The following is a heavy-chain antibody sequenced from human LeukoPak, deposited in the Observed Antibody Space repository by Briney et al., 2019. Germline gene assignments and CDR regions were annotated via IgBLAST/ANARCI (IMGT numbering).Heavy chain of an antibody. CDR2: ISAYNGNT. Sequence: ASVKVSCKASGYTFTSYGISWVRQAPGQGLEWMGWISAYNGNTNYAQKLQGRVTMTTDTSTSTAYMELRSLRSDDTAVYYCARRAIYDSSVRGYYYYYYYMDVWGKGTTVTVSS. CDR1: GYTFTSYG. CDR3: ARRAIYDSSVRGYYYYYYYMDV. D-gene: IGHD3-22*01. J-gene: IGHJ6*03. V-gene: IGHV1-18*01.